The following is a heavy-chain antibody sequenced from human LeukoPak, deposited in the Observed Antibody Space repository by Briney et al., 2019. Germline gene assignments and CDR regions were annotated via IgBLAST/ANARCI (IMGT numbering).Heavy chain of an antibody. J-gene: IGHJ4*02. Sequence: SETLSLXCAVYGGSYSGYYWSWIRRPPGKGLESIGEINHSGSTNYNPSLKSRVTISVDTSKNQFSLKLSPVTAADTAVYYCARKVRYYYDSSGYPFDYWGQGTLVTVSS. D-gene: IGHD3-22*01. V-gene: IGHV4-34*01. CDR2: INHSGST. CDR1: GGSYSGYY. CDR3: ARKVRYYYDSSGYPFDY.